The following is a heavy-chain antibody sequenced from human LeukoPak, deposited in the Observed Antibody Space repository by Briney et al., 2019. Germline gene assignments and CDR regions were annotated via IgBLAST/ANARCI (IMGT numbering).Heavy chain of an antibody. CDR2: ISSDGSSK. CDR1: GFTFSAYA. D-gene: IGHD3-3*01. Sequence: PGGSLRLSCAASGFTFSAYAVHWVRQAPGKGLEWVAVISSDGSSKYYADSVKGRFIISRDNSKNTLYLQMNSLRAEDTAVYYCADFYRPGAFDIWGQGTMVTVSS. CDR3: ADFYRPGAFDI. J-gene: IGHJ3*02. V-gene: IGHV3-30-3*01.